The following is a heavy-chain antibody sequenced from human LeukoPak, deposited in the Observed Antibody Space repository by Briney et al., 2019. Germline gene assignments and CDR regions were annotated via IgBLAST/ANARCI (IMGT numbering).Heavy chain of an antibody. Sequence: SETLSLTCTVSGGSISSSSYYWGWIRQPPGKGLEWIGSIYYSGSTYYNPSLKSRITISVDTSKNQFSLKLSSVTAADTAVYYCARDGRYCSSTSCYTGFDYWGQGTLVTVSS. D-gene: IGHD2-2*02. J-gene: IGHJ4*02. CDR1: GGSISSSSYY. CDR3: ARDGRYCSSTSCYTGFDY. CDR2: IYYSGST. V-gene: IGHV4-39*07.